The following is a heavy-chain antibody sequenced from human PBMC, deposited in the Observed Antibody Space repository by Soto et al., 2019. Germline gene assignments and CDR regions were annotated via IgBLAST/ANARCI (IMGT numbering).Heavy chain of an antibody. J-gene: IGHJ4*02. CDR2: ISGSGGST. CDR3: AKADSNIDDYIWGSYRYYFDY. V-gene: IGHV3-23*01. Sequence: GGSLRLSCAASGFTFSSYAMSWVRQAPGKGLEWVSAISGSGGSTYYADSVKGRFTISRDNSKNTLYLQMNSLRAEDTAVYYCAKADSNIDDYIWGSYRYYFDYWGQGTLVTVSS. CDR1: GFTFSSYA. D-gene: IGHD3-16*02.